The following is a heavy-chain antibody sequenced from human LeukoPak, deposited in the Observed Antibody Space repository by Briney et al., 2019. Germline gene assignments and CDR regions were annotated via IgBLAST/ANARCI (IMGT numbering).Heavy chain of an antibody. CDR3: ARGPPNWGYDY. Sequence: ASVKVSCRASGYTFTRYDFNGVRQATGQRPEWMGWMSPNSDDTGYAQKFQDRVTMTRNTSISTAYMELSSLRSDDTAVYYCARGPPNWGYDYWGPGTLVTVSS. CDR1: GYTFTRYD. CDR2: MSPNSDDT. D-gene: IGHD7-27*01. J-gene: IGHJ4*02. V-gene: IGHV1-8*01.